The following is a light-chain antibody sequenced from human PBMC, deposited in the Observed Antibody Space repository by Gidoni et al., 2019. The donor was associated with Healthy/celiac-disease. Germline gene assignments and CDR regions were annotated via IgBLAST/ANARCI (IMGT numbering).Light chain of an antibody. V-gene: IGKV3-11*01. Sequence: PARLSFPPGESAPPCGRASQSVSSYLAWYQQKPGQAPRLLIYDASNRATGIPARFSGSGSGTDFTLTISRLEPEDFAVYYCQQRSNWPPTFGGGTKVEIK. CDR2: DAS. J-gene: IGKJ4*01. CDR1: QSVSSY. CDR3: QQRSNWPPT.